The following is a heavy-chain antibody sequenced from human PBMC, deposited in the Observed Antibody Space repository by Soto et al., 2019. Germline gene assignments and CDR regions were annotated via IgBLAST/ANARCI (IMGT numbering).Heavy chain of an antibody. CDR2: ISYDGTNK. V-gene: IGHV3-30*04. J-gene: IGHJ4*01. D-gene: IGHD6-19*01. CDR3: ARDPSPYTSGWYGIDF. CDR1: GFMFSAYA. Sequence: PWWSPRISCAGSGFMFSAYAMLWVRQAPGKGLEWGAAISYDGTNKYYADSIKGRFTISIDNSANTLFLQVNSLRREDTAMYYCARDPSPYTSGWYGIDFWGHGTLVTVSS.